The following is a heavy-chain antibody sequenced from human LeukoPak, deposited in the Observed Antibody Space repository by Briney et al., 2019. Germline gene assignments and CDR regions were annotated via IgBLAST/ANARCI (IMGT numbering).Heavy chain of an antibody. CDR2: IYYSGST. V-gene: IGHV4-39*01. Sequence: RPSETLSLTCTVSGGSISSSSYYWGWIRQPPGKGLEWIGSIYYSGSTYYNPSLKSRVTISVDTSKNQFSLKLSSVTAADTAVYYCAGQGRVHGTTVVTSFDYWGQGTLVTVSS. CDR3: AGQGRVHGTTVVTSFDY. J-gene: IGHJ4*02. D-gene: IGHD4-23*01. CDR1: GGSISSSSYY.